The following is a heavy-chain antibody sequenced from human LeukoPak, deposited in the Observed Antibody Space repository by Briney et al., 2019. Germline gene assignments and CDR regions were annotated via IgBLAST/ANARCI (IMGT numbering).Heavy chain of an antibody. CDR2: ISGSATGYMT. CDR1: GFTFNTYG. Sequence: PGGSLRLSCAASGFTFNTYGMSWVRHSPGKGLEWVSAISGSATGYMTNYADSVKGRFTISRDNSKNTLYLQMNSLRAEDTAVYYCAKIERGYCSSTSCYAADYWGQGTLVTVSS. CDR3: AKIERGYCSSTSCYAADY. V-gene: IGHV3-23*01. D-gene: IGHD2-2*01. J-gene: IGHJ4*02.